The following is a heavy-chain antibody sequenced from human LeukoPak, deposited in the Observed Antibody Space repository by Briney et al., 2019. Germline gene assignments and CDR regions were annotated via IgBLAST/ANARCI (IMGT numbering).Heavy chain of an antibody. CDR3: ARTPSNWNDWYLGL. CDR1: GFTFSSYW. Sequence: HAGGSLRLSCAASGFTFSSYWMHWVRQAPGKGLVWVSHINSAGSTTTYADSVKGRFTISRDNAKNTLYLQMNSLRAEDTAVYYCARTPSNWNDWYLGLWGRGTLVSVSS. D-gene: IGHD1-20*01. V-gene: IGHV3-74*01. CDR2: INSAGSTT. J-gene: IGHJ2*01.